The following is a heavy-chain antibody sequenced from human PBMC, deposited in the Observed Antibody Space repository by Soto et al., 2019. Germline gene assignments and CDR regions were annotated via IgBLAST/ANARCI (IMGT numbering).Heavy chain of an antibody. Sequence: GGSLRLSCATSGFNFKSYMMHWVRQAPGKGLEWVSSISSTRTYIHYADSVKGRFTISRDNAKNSLYLEMNSLRDDDTAIYYCAREGAYDTSGKYIQAFCYRGQGTLVTV. D-gene: IGHD3-22*01. CDR1: GFNFKSYM. V-gene: IGHV3-21*06. CDR2: ISSTRTYI. J-gene: IGHJ4*02. CDR3: AREGAYDTSGKYIQAFCY.